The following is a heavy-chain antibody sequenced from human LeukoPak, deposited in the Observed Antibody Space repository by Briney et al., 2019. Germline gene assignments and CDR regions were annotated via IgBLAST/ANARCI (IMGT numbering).Heavy chain of an antibody. J-gene: IGHJ4*02. CDR1: GFTFSDYS. Sequence: GGSLRLSCTASGFTFSDYSMNWVRQAPGKGLEWISYIGISSGNTKYADSEKGRFTISRDNSKNTLYLQMNSLRAEDTAVYYCARDPGFYYFDYWGQGTLVTVSS. CDR3: ARDPGFYYFDY. CDR2: IGISSGNT. V-gene: IGHV3-48*01. D-gene: IGHD5-12*01.